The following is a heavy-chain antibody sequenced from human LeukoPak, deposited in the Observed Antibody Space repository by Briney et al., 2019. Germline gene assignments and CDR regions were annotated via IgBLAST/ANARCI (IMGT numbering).Heavy chain of an antibody. V-gene: IGHV1-69*13. Sequence: GASVKVSCKASGFTFTSSAVQWVRQAPGRGLEWMGGIIPIFGTANYAQKFQGRVTITADESTSTAYMELSSLRSEDTAVYYCAREGYDGYNEIGYFDYWGQGTLVTVSS. D-gene: IGHD5-24*01. CDR2: IIPIFGTA. CDR1: GFTFTSSA. J-gene: IGHJ4*02. CDR3: AREGYDGYNEIGYFDY.